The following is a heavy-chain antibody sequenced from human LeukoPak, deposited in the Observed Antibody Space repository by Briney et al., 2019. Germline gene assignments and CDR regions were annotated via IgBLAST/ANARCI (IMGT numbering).Heavy chain of an antibody. Sequence: GGSLRLSCAASGFTFSSYAMHWVRQAPGKGLEWVAVISYDGSNKYYADSVKGRFTISRDNSKNTLYLQMNNLRAEDTAVYYCARTIQFPGHYSDYWGQGTLVTVSS. CDR2: ISYDGSNK. D-gene: IGHD5-18*01. V-gene: IGHV3-30*04. CDR1: GFTFSSYA. CDR3: ARTIQFPGHYSDY. J-gene: IGHJ4*02.